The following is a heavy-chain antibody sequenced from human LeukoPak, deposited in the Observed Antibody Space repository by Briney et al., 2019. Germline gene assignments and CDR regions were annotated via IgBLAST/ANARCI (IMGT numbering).Heavy chain of an antibody. CDR2: IYYGGSA. CDR3: ARDLYYGGNSGLDY. Sequence: SSETLSLTCTVSGGSISSSSYYWGWIRQPPGKGLEWIGSIYYGGSAYYNPFLKSRVTISVDTSKNQFSLKLSSVTAADTAVYYCARDLYYGGNSGLDYWGQGTLVTVSS. CDR1: GGSISSSSYY. J-gene: IGHJ4*02. D-gene: IGHD4-23*01. V-gene: IGHV4-39*07.